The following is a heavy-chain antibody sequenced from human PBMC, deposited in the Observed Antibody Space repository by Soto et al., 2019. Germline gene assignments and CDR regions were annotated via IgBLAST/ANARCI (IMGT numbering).Heavy chain of an antibody. V-gene: IGHV1-69*12. CDR1: GGTFSTYA. CDR3: ESGIQLWLRRINNGYSG. Sequence: QVQLVQSGAEVKKPESSVKVSCKAPGGTFSTYAISWVGQAPGQGLEWMGGIIPMFGTANYAQRFQDRVTITADESTNTVYMELSSLRSEDTAVYFCESGIQLWLRRINNGYSGWGQGTLVTVSS. D-gene: IGHD5-18*01. J-gene: IGHJ4*02. CDR2: IIPMFGTA.